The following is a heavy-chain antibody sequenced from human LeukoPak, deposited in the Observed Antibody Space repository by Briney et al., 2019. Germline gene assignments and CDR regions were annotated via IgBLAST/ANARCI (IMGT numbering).Heavy chain of an antibody. Sequence: GASVKVSCKASGGTFSSYAISWVRQAPGQGLEWMGGIIPIFGTANYAQKFQGRVTITADESTSTAYMELSSLRSDDTAVYYCARDRRFNIVVVSAEYFQHWGQGTLVTVSS. CDR3: ARDRRFNIVVVSAEYFQH. CDR1: GGTFSSYA. CDR2: IIPIFGTA. D-gene: IGHD3-22*01. V-gene: IGHV1-69*13. J-gene: IGHJ1*01.